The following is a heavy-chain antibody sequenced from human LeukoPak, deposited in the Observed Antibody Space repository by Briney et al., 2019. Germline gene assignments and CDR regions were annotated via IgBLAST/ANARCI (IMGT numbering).Heavy chain of an antibody. J-gene: IGHJ4*02. CDR1: GFSFSTYW. D-gene: IGHD5-18*01. CDR3: ARDPSRGYSYGYADY. CDR2: IMRDGSEK. Sequence: PGGSLRLSCAASGFSFSTYWMNWVPQPPGKGLEWVANIMRDGSEKYYVDSVKGRFTISRDNAKNSLYLQMNSLRAEDTAVYYCARDPSRGYSYGYADYRGQGSLVTVSS. V-gene: IGHV3-7*01.